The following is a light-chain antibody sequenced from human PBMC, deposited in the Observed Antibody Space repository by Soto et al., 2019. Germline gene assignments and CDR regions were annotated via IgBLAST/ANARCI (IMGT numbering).Light chain of an antibody. CDR1: QSIGNL. CDR2: KAS. Sequence: DIQMTQSPSTLSASVGDRVIITCRASQSIGNLLAWYQQKPGKAPNLLIYKASTLESGVPSRFSGSGSGTEFTLTISSLQPDDFATYYCKHYNTYSPFGGGTKVEIK. J-gene: IGKJ4*02. CDR3: KHYNTYSP. V-gene: IGKV1-5*03.